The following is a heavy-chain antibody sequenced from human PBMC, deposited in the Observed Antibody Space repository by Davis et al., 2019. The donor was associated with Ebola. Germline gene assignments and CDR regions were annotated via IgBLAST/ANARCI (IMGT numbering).Heavy chain of an antibody. CDR2: ISNDGDNK. CDR3: VRDPALVVTGGGWFFGL. V-gene: IGHV3-30*03. J-gene: IGHJ2*01. D-gene: IGHD2-21*02. Sequence: GGSLRLSCAASRLSFSSYGMHWVRQAPGKGLEWVALISNDGDNKFYADSVKGRFTVSRDNAKNSLYLQMNSLRAEDTAVYYCVRDPALVVTGGGWFFGLWGRGTLVTVSS. CDR1: RLSFSSYG.